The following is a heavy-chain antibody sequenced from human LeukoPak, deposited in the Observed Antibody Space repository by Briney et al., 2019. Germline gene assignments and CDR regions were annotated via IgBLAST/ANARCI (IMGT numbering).Heavy chain of an antibody. V-gene: IGHV3-30*03. CDR3: ARDGSSGRSDY. J-gene: IGHJ4*02. Sequence: GGSLRLSCAASGFTFSSYGMHWVRQAPGKGLEWVAVISYDGSNKYYADSVKGRFTISRDNSKNTLYLQMNSLRAEDTAVYYCARDGSSGRSDYWGQGNLVTVST. CDR1: GFTFSSYG. D-gene: IGHD6-19*01. CDR2: ISYDGSNK.